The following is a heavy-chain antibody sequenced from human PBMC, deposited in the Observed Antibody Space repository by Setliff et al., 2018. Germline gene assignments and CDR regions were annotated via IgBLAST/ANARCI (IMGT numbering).Heavy chain of an antibody. CDR3: ARDPHYDPTYSLPGHAFDF. J-gene: IGHJ3*01. CDR1: GGSISSGSYY. V-gene: IGHV4-39*06. Sequence: SETLSLTCSVSGGSISSGSYYWGWIRQSPGKGLEWIGSMYYSGSTYYNPSLKSRVTISVDTSKNQFALKLTSATAADTAVYYCARDPHYDPTYSLPGHAFDFWGQGIMVTVSS. D-gene: IGHD3-22*01. CDR2: MYYSGST.